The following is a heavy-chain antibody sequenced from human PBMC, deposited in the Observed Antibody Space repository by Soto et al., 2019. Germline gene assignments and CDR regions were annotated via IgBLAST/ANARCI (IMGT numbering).Heavy chain of an antibody. Sequence: GGSLRVSCAASGFTFSSYEMNWVRQAPGKGLEWVSYISSSGSTIYYADSVKGRFTISRDNAKNSLYLQMNSLRAEDTAVYYCATLPDSGGAFDIWGQGTMVTVSS. CDR3: ATLPDSGGAFDI. CDR1: GFTFSSYE. J-gene: IGHJ3*02. V-gene: IGHV3-48*03. CDR2: ISSSGSTI. D-gene: IGHD4-17*01.